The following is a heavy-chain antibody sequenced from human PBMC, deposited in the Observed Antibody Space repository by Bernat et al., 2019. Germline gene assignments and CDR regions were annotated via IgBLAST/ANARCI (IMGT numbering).Heavy chain of an antibody. CDR1: GFTFSSYA. Sequence: QVQPVESGGGVVQPGRSLRLSCATSGFTFSSYALHWVRQAPGKGLEWVAVISYDGSNKYYADSVKGRFSISRDNSKNTLYLQMNSLRAEDAALYYCATDPLPGIPGRRTYYFDYWGRGTLVTVSS. J-gene: IGHJ4*02. D-gene: IGHD2-2*01. CDR2: ISYDGSNK. CDR3: ATDPLPGIPGRRTYYFDY. V-gene: IGHV3-30*03.